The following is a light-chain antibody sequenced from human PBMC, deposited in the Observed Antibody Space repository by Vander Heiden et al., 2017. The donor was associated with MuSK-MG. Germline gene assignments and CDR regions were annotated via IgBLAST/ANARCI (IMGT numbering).Light chain of an antibody. CDR3: QQYGGSVS. Sequence: VLTQSPGTLSLSPGERATLSCRASQSVSSSYLAWYQQKPGQAPRLLIYGASSRATGFPDRFSGSGSGTDFTLTISRLEPEDSAVYYCQQYGGSVSFGGGTKVEIK. V-gene: IGKV3-20*01. J-gene: IGKJ4*01. CDR1: QSVSSSY. CDR2: GAS.